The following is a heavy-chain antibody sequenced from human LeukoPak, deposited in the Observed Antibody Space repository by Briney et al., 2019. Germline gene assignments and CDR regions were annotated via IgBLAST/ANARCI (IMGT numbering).Heavy chain of an antibody. D-gene: IGHD4-23*01. CDR2: TYYRAKWYN. Sequence: SQTLSLTCAISGDSVSSNSAAWNWLRQSPSRGLEWLGRTYYRAKWYNNYAESVKSRITINPDTSKNQFSLQLNSVTPEDTAVYYCARGSTVADFDYWSQGTLVTVSS. CDR1: GDSVSSNSAA. V-gene: IGHV6-1*01. CDR3: ARGSTVADFDY. J-gene: IGHJ4*02.